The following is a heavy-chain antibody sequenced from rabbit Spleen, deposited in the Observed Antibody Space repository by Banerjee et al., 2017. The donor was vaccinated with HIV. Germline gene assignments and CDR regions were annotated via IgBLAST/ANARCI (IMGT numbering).Heavy chain of an antibody. J-gene: IGHJ6*01. CDR3: ARDTATSFSSYGMDL. V-gene: IGHV1S40*01. CDR1: GFSFSSNYY. Sequence: QSLEESGGGLVQPEGSLTLTCTASGFSFSSNYYMCWVRQAPGKGLEWIACIATGSSGFTYYASWAKGRFTCSKASSTTVTLQMTSLTAADTATYFCARDTATSFSSYGMDLWGPGTLVTVS. D-gene: IGHD1-1*01. CDR2: IATGSSGFT.